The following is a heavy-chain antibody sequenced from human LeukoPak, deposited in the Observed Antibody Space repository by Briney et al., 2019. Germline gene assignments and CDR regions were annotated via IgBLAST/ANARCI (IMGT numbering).Heavy chain of an antibody. V-gene: IGHV3-21*05. CDR3: ARAFRDTDGQ. J-gene: IGHJ4*02. D-gene: IGHD3-10*01. CDR2: ISSSSSYI. CDR1: GFTFSSYS. Sequence: GGSLRLSCAASGFTFSSYSMNWVRQAPGKGLEWVSYISSSSSYIYYADSVKGRFTISRDNAKNSLYLQMNSLRAEDTAVYYCARAFRDTDGQWGQGTLVTVSS.